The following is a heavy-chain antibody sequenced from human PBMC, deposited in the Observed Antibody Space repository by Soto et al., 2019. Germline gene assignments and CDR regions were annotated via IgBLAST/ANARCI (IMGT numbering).Heavy chain of an antibody. D-gene: IGHD2-15*01. V-gene: IGHV3-66*01. CDR2: IYSGGST. CDR1: GFTVSSNY. J-gene: IGHJ6*03. CDR3: ARDLRVVAHYYYYMDV. Sequence: EVQLVESGGGLVQPGGSLRLSCAASGFTVSSNYMSWVRQAPGKGLEWVSVIYSGGSTYYADSVKGRFTISRDNSKNTLYLQMNSLRAEDTAVYYCARDLRVVAHYYYYMDVWGKGTTVTVSS.